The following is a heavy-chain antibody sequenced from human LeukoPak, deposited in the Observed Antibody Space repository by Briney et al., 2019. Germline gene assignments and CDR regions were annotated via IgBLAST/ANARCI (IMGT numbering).Heavy chain of an antibody. J-gene: IGHJ4*02. CDR2: ISYDGSNK. Sequence: PGGSLRLSCAASGFTFSSYGMHWVRQAPGKGLEWVAVISYDGSNKYYADSVKGRFTISRDNSKNTLYLQMNSLRAEDTAVYYCAKENHRAHAPYYYGSGRPYFDYWGQGTLVTVSS. D-gene: IGHD3-10*01. CDR3: AKENHRAHAPYYYGSGRPYFDY. CDR1: GFTFSSYG. V-gene: IGHV3-30*18.